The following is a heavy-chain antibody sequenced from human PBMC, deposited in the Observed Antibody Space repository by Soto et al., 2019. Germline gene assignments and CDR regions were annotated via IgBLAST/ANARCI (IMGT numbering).Heavy chain of an antibody. CDR3: ARDYGSALDY. V-gene: IGHV3-30-3*01. Sequence: QVQLVESGGGVVQPGRSLRLSCVATGCTFSSYAMNWVRQAPGKGLEWVAVISHDGSSQYYTDSVKGRFTISRDNSKNTLYVQMNSLRGEDTAVYYCARDYGSALDYWGQGTRVTVSS. CDR1: GCTFSSYA. CDR2: ISHDGSSQ. D-gene: IGHD3-10*01. J-gene: IGHJ4*02.